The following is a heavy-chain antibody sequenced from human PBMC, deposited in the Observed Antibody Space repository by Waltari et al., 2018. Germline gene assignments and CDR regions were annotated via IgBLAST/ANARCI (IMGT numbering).Heavy chain of an antibody. Sequence: EVQLLESGGGLVQPGGSLRLSCAASGFTFSSYAMSWVRQAPGKGLEWVSVIYSGGSTYYADSVKCRFTISRDNSKNTLYLQMNSLRAEDTAVYYCAKGNGGNFAFDIWGQGTMVTVSS. CDR3: AKGNGGNFAFDI. V-gene: IGHV3-23*03. CDR2: IYSGGST. J-gene: IGHJ3*02. CDR1: GFTFSSYA. D-gene: IGHD2-21*02.